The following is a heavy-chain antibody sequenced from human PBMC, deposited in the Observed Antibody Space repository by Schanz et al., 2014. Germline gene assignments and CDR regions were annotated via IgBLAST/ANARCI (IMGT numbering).Heavy chain of an antibody. CDR3: ARKMKLGVYGGKGHDSLDI. D-gene: IGHD4-17*01. Sequence: QVQLVDSGGGLVKPGGSLRLSCTASGFPFSDYFMAWIRQPPGRGLEWVSCIGNGGVTIYYADSVKGRFTISRDNSKNSLYLQMNSLRAEDTAVYYCARKMKLGVYGGKGHDSLDIWGQGTMXTVSS. CDR1: GFPFSDYF. CDR2: IGNGGVTI. V-gene: IGHV3-11*04. J-gene: IGHJ3*02.